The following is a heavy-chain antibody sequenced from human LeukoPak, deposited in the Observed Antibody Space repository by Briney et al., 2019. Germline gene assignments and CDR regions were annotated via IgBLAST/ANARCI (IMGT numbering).Heavy chain of an antibody. D-gene: IGHD3-22*01. Sequence: SVKVSCKASGGTFSSYAISWVRQAPGQGLEWMGGIIPIFGTANYAQKFQGRVTITTDESTSTAYMELSSLRSEDTAVYYCARDLRDYYDSCDYYYYYYMDVWGKGTTVTVSS. CDR1: GGTFSSYA. CDR2: IIPIFGTA. J-gene: IGHJ6*03. V-gene: IGHV1-69*05. CDR3: ARDLRDYYDSCDYYYYYYMDV.